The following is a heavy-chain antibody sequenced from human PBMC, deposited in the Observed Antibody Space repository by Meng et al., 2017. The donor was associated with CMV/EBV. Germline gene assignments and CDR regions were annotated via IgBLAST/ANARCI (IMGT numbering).Heavy chain of an antibody. Sequence: GESLKISCAASGFTFSNAWMSWVRQAPGKGLEWVGRIKSKTDGGTTEYAAPVKGRFTISREDSKNTLYLQMNSLKTEDTAVYYCTTDLYYYDSSGYFVGSPMYYFNYWGQGTLVTVSS. J-gene: IGHJ4*02. CDR3: TTDLYYYDSSGYFVGSPMYYFNY. CDR2: IKSKTDGGTT. CDR1: GFTFSNAW. D-gene: IGHD3-22*01. V-gene: IGHV3-15*01.